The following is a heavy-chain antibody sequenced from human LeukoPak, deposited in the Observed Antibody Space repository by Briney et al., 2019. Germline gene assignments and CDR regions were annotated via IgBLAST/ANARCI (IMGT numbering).Heavy chain of an antibody. CDR3: ARMGGSSSYYYYMDV. Sequence: PSETLSLTCTVSGGSISSYYWSWIRQPPGKGLEWIGYIYYSGSTNYNPSLKSRVTISVDTSKKQFSLKLSSVTAADTAVYYCARMGGSSSYYYYMDVWGKGTTVTVSS. CDR2: IYYSGST. J-gene: IGHJ6*03. D-gene: IGHD6-6*01. V-gene: IGHV4-59*01. CDR1: GGSISSYY.